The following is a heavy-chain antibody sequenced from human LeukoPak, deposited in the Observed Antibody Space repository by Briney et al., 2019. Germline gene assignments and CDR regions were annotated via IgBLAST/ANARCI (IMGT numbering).Heavy chain of an antibody. J-gene: IGHJ3*02. CDR3: ARDLTMVRGVIPYAFDI. V-gene: IGHV3-21*01. CDR1: GFTFSSYS. D-gene: IGHD3-10*01. Sequence: GGSLRLSCAASGFTFSSYSMNWVRQAPGKGLEWVSPISSSSYIYYADSVKGRFTISRDNAKNSLYLQMNSLRAEDTAVYYCARDLTMVRGVIPYAFDIWGQGTMVTVSS. CDR2: ISSSSYI.